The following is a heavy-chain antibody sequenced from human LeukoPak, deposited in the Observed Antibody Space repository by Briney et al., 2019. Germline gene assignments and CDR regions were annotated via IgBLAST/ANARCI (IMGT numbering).Heavy chain of an antibody. CDR3: TTDVDIVATIDQYYFDY. Sequence: GGSLRLSCAASGFTFSNAWMSWVRQAPGKGLEWVGRIKSKTDGGTTDYAAPVKGRFTISRDDSKNTLYLQMNSLKTEDTAVYYCTTDVDIVATIDQYYFDYWGQGTLVTVSS. V-gene: IGHV3-15*01. J-gene: IGHJ4*02. CDR1: GFTFSNAW. D-gene: IGHD5-12*01. CDR2: IKSKTDGGTT.